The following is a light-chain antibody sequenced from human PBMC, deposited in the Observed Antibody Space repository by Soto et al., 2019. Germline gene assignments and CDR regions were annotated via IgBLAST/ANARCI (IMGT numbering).Light chain of an antibody. V-gene: IGKV1-5*01. CDR1: QSISSW. CDR3: QQYNSYPFT. J-gene: IGKJ3*01. Sequence: DIQMTQSPSTLSASVGDRVTITCRASQSISSWLAWYQQKPGQAPKLLIYDASSLESGVPARFSGSGSGTDFTLTISSLEPEDFATYYCQQYNSYPFTFGPGTKVDIK. CDR2: DAS.